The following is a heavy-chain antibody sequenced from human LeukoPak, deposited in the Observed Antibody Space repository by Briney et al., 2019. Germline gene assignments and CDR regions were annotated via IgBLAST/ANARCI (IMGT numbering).Heavy chain of an antibody. CDR1: GGSISSSSYY. D-gene: IGHD6-13*01. Sequence: PSETLSLTCTVSGGSISSSSYYWGWIRQPPGKGLEWIGSIYYSGSTYYNPSLKSRVTISVDTSKNQFSLKLSSVTAADTAVYYCARVTISSSQEGNWFDPWGQGTLVTVSS. J-gene: IGHJ5*02. CDR3: ARVTISSSQEGNWFDP. V-gene: IGHV4-39*07. CDR2: IYYSGST.